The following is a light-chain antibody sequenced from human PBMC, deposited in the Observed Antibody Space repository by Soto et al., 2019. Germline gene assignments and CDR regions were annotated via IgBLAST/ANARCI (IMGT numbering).Light chain of an antibody. CDR3: QQYNNWPPDRT. CDR1: QSVGSN. CDR2: GAS. V-gene: IGKV3-15*01. J-gene: IGKJ1*01. Sequence: EIVMTQSPATLSVSPGERATLSCRASQSVGSNLAWYQQKPGQAPRLLIYGASTSATGIPARCSGSGSGREFTLTISSPQSEDFAIYFCQQYNNWPPDRTFGQGTKVEIK.